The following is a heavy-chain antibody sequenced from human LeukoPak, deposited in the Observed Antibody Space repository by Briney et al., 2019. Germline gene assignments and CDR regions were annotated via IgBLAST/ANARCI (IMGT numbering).Heavy chain of an antibody. CDR3: TTGGRYSYGDGFDY. D-gene: IGHD5-18*01. V-gene: IGHV3-15*01. Sequence: GGSLRLSCAASGFTFSNAWMSWVRQAPGKGLEWVGRIKSKTDGGTTDYAAPVKGRFTISRDDSKNTLYLQMNSLKTEDTAVYYCTTGGRYSYGDGFDYWGQGTLVTVSS. CDR2: IKSKTDGGTT. J-gene: IGHJ4*02. CDR1: GFTFSNAW.